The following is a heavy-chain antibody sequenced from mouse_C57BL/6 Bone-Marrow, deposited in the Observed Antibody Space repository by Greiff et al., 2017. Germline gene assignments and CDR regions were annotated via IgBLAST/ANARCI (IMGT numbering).Heavy chain of an antibody. D-gene: IGHD1-1*01. J-gene: IGHJ1*03. V-gene: IGHV1-81*01. Sequence: QVQLKESGAELARPGASVKLSCKASGYTFTSYGISWVKQRTGQGLEWIGEIYPRSGNTYYNEKFKGKATLTADKSSSTAYMELRSLTSEDSAVYFCARKTYYGSSYWYFDVWGTGTTVTVSS. CDR2: IYPRSGNT. CDR3: ARKTYYGSSYWYFDV. CDR1: GYTFTSYG.